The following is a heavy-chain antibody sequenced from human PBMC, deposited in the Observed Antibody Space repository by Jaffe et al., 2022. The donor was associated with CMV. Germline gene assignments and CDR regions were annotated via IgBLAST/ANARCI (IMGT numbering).Heavy chain of an antibody. D-gene: IGHD4-4*01. CDR2: ISIYSGGT. J-gene: IGHJ3*02. CDR3: ATDTVTGYQADAFDI. Sequence: QVQLVQSGAEVKKPGASVKVSCRASGHGFSRYGIGIGWVRQAPGQGLEWMGWISIYSGGTHYAQKFQSRVTMTADTSTRTAYMELSSLRSDDTAIYYCATDTVTGYQADAFDIWGPGTMVTVSS. V-gene: IGHV1-18*04. CDR1: GHGFSRYG.